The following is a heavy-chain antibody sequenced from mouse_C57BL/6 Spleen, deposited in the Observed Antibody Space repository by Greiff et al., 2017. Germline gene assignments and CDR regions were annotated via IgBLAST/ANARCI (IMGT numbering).Heavy chain of an antibody. CDR2: INPYNGGT. Sequence: VQLKQSGPVLVKPGASVKMSCKASGYTFTDYYMNWVKQSHGKSLEWIGVINPYNGGTSYNQKFKGKATLTVDKSSSPAYMELNSLTSEDSAVYYCAREGAQDYYAMDYWGQGTSVTVSS. CDR1: GYTFTDYY. V-gene: IGHV1-19*01. J-gene: IGHJ4*01. CDR3: AREGAQDYYAMDY. D-gene: IGHD3-2*02.